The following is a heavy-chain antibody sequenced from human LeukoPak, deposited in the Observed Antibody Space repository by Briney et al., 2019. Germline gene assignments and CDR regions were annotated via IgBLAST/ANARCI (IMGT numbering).Heavy chain of an antibody. D-gene: IGHD3-22*01. CDR3: AKQHDSSGYYLSPIDY. CDR1: GFTFSSYA. V-gene: IGHV3-23*01. CDR2: ISGSGGST. J-gene: IGHJ4*02. Sequence: GGSLRLSCAASGFTFSSYAMSWVRQAPGKGLEWVSAISGSGGSTYYADSVKGRSTISRDNSKNTLYLQMNSLRAEDTAVYYCAKQHDSSGYYLSPIDYWGQGTLVTVSS.